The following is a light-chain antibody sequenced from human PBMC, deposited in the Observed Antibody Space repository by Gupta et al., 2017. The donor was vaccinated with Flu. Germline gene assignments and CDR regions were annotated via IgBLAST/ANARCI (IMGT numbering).Light chain of an antibody. V-gene: IGKV1-33*01. CDR1: QDISNY. CDR3: QQYGNLPLT. CDR2: DAS. Sequence: PSSLSASVGDRVTITCQASQDISNYLSWYQHKPGKAPKLLICDASTLQTGVPSSFSGRGSGTHFTFTISSLQPEDIGTYYCQQYGNLPLTFGGGTKVELK. J-gene: IGKJ4*01.